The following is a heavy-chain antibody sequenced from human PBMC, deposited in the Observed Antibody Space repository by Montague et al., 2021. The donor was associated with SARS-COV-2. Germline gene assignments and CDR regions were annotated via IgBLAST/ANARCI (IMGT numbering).Heavy chain of an antibody. J-gene: IGHJ6*02. V-gene: IGHV4-34*01. CDR1: GGSFRGYY. CDR3: ARSKPVSSFYYYYGMDV. CDR2: INHSGST. D-gene: IGHD1-14*01. Sequence: SETLSLTCAVYGGSFRGYYWSWIRQPPGKGLEWIGEINHSGSTNYNPSLKSRVTISVDTSKNQFSLKLSSVTAADTAVYYCARSKPVSSFYYYYGMDVWGQGTTVTVSS.